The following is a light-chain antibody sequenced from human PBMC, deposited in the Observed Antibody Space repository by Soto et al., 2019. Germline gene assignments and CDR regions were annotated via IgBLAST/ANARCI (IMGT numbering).Light chain of an antibody. Sequence: IVMTQSPATLSVSPGERATLSCRASQSVSSNLAWYQQKPGQAPRLLIYGASTRATGTPARFSGSGSGTEFTLTISSLQSEDFAVYYCQQYNNWITFGQGTRLEIK. CDR1: QSVSSN. J-gene: IGKJ5*01. V-gene: IGKV3-15*01. CDR3: QQYNNWIT. CDR2: GAS.